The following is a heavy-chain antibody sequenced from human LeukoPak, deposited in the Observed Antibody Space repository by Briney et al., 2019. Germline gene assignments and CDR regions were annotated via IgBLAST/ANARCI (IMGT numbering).Heavy chain of an antibody. CDR2: ISYDGSNK. CDR1: GFTFSSYG. D-gene: IGHD5-18*01. CDR3: AKDLDTAMVENWFDP. J-gene: IGHJ5*02. V-gene: IGHV3-30*18. Sequence: GGSLRLSCAASGFTFSSYGMYWVRQAPGKGLEWVAVISYDGSNKYYADSVKGRFTISRDNSKNTLYLQMNSLRAEDTAVYYCAKDLDTAMVENWFDPWGQGTLVTVSS.